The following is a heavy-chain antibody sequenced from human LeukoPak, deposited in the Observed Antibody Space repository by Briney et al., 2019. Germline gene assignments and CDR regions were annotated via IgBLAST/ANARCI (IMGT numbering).Heavy chain of an antibody. D-gene: IGHD3-22*01. Sequence: PGGSLRLSCAASGFTFSDYYMSWIRQAPGKGLEWVSYISSSGSAIFYADSVKGRFTTSRDNAKNSLYLQMNSLRAEDTAVYYCARDSNGYCYFDYWGQGTLVTVPS. CDR3: ARDSNGYCYFDY. V-gene: IGHV3-11*04. CDR2: ISSSGSAI. J-gene: IGHJ4*02. CDR1: GFTFSDYY.